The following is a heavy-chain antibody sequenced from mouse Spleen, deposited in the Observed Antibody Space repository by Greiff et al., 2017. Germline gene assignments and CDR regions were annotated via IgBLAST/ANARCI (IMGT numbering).Heavy chain of an antibody. CDR3: ARYGNYVGWYFDV. V-gene: IGHV1-18*01. D-gene: IGHD2-1*01. CDR2: INPNNGGT. CDR1: GYTFTDYN. Sequence: VQLQQSGPELVKPGASMKISCKASGYTFTDYNMDWVKQSHGKSLEWIGDINPNNGGTIYNQKFKGKATLTVDKSSSTAYMELRSLTSEDTAVYYCARYGNYVGWYFDVWGAGTTVTVSS. J-gene: IGHJ1*01.